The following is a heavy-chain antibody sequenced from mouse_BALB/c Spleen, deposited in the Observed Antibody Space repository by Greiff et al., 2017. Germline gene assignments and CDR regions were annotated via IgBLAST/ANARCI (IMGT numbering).Heavy chain of an antibody. CDR1: GYSFTSYW. CDR3: TRCIATVEGLDY. J-gene: IGHJ2*01. V-gene: IGHV1-5*01. Sequence: EVQLQQSGTVLARPGASVTMSCKASGYSFTSYWMHWVKQRPGQGLEWIGAIYPGNSDTSYNQKFQGKAKLTAVTSASTAYMELSSLTNEDSAVYYCTRCIATVEGLDYWGQGTTLTVSS. D-gene: IGHD1-1*01. CDR2: IYPGNSDT.